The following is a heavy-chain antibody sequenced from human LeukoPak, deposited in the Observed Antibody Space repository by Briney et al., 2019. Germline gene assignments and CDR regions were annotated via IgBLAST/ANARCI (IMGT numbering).Heavy chain of an antibody. CDR1: GYTFTKYL. CDR2: INPNGDAT. CDR3: ARPLFCAFDYCGYWLEP. D-gene: IGHD3-16*01. J-gene: IGHJ5*02. Sequence: GASVKVSCKTSGYTFTKYLIHWVRQAPGQGLEWVGTINPNGDATNYAPRLQGRLTLTQDTSTSTVYMELRGLTPDDTAVYYCARPLFCAFDYCGYWLEPWGPGTLVTVSS. V-gene: IGHV1-46*01.